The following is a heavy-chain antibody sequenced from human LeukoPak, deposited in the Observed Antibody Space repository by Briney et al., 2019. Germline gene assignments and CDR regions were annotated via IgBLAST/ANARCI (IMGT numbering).Heavy chain of an antibody. V-gene: IGHV3-23*01. CDR1: GFTFSSYT. CDR2: ISGSGGST. CDR3: ARPRGGWGYCSSTSCYGAFDI. J-gene: IGHJ3*02. Sequence: GGSLRLSCAASGFTFSSYTMNWVRQAPGKGLEWVSAISGSGGSTYYADSVKGRFTISRDNSKNTLYLQMNSLRAEDTAVYYCARPRGGWGYCSSTSCYGAFDIWGQGTMVTVSS. D-gene: IGHD2-2*01.